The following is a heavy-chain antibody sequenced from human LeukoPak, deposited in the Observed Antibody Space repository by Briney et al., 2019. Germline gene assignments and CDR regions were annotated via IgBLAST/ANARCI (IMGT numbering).Heavy chain of an antibody. Sequence: SETLSLTSAVYGGSFSGYYWSWIRQPPGKGLEWIGEINHSGSTNYNPSLKSRVTISVDTSKNQFSLKLSSVTAADTAVYYCARRWFRGYSYGLSGWFDPWGQGTQVTVSS. J-gene: IGHJ5*02. CDR1: GGSFSGYY. CDR3: ARRWFRGYSYGLSGWFDP. CDR2: INHSGST. V-gene: IGHV4-34*01. D-gene: IGHD5-18*01.